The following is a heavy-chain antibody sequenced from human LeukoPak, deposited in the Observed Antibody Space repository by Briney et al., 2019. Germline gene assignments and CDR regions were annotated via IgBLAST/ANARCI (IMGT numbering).Heavy chain of an antibody. D-gene: IGHD6-19*01. J-gene: IGHJ4*02. CDR2: INSGGGT. V-gene: IGHV3-66*01. CDR3: ARVAADSNGWYRFDS. Sequence: PGGSLRLSCAASGFTVSSNYMGWVRQAPGKGLEWVSFINSGGGTNFADSVKGRFTISRDNSKNTMYIQMNSLRAEDTAVYYCARVAADSNGWYRFDSWGQGTLVTVSS. CDR1: GFTVSSNY.